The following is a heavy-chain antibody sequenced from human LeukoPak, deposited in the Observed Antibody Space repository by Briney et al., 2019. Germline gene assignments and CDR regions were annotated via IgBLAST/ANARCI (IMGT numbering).Heavy chain of an antibody. V-gene: IGHV4-4*09. CDR1: GGSITNYY. J-gene: IGHJ4*02. Sequence: NASETLSLTCSLSGGSITNYYWSWIRQPPGKGLEWIAWIYSSGNTEYNPSLKSRVTISLGTSNNQFSLRLTSVTASDTAVYYCARGVSSGSDYWGQGTLVTVSS. CDR2: IYSSGNT. CDR3: ARGVSSGSDY. D-gene: IGHD3-10*01.